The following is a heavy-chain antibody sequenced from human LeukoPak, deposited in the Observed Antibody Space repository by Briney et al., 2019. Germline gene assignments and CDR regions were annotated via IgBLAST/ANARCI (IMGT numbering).Heavy chain of an antibody. CDR2: ISSSSRYM. D-gene: IGHD6-13*01. V-gene: IGHV3-21*01. Sequence: GGSLRLSCAASGFTFSSYSMNWVRQAPGKGLEWVSSISSSSRYMYYADSVKGRFTISRDNGKNSLYLQMNSLRAEDTAVYYCARGARIAAAGMEIQHWGQGTLVTVSS. J-gene: IGHJ1*01. CDR3: ARGARIAAAGMEIQH. CDR1: GFTFSSYS.